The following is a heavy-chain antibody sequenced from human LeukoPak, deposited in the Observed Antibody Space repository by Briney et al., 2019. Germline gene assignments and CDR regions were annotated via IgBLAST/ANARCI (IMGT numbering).Heavy chain of an antibody. D-gene: IGHD3-22*01. J-gene: IGHJ3*01. CDR1: GGSISGSY. CDR2: ISASGST. Sequence: SETLSLTCTVSGGSISGSYWTWIRQPAGRGLEWIGRISASGSTNYNPSLKSRVTMSLDTSKNHFSLNLTSVTAADTAVYSCARIRDNSGFYLGAFDDWGQGAMVTVSS. V-gene: IGHV4-4*07. CDR3: ARIRDNSGFYLGAFDD.